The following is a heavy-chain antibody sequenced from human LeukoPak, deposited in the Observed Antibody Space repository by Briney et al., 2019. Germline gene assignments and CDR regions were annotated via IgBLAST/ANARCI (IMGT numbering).Heavy chain of an antibody. CDR1: GGTFSSYA. D-gene: IGHD3-3*01. CDR3: ATPTYYDFWSGYSNTYYYYYMDV. J-gene: IGHJ6*03. CDR2: IIPIFGTA. Sequence: SVKVSCKASGGTFSSYAISWVRQALGQGLEWMGGIIPIFGTANYAQKFQGRVTITADESTSTAYMELSSLRSEDTAVYYCATPTYYDFWSGYSNTYYYYYMDVWGKGTTVTVSS. V-gene: IGHV1-69*13.